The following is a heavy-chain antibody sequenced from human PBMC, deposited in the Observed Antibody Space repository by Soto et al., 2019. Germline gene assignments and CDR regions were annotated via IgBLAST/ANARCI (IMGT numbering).Heavy chain of an antibody. CDR1: GFTFSSYW. D-gene: IGHD5-18*01. CDR2: IKQDGSEK. CDR3: ARGGGSVDTAMVLGY. V-gene: IGHV3-7*01. Sequence: GGSLRLSCAASGFTFSSYWMSWVRQAPGKGLEWVANIKQDGSEKYYVDSVKGRFTISRDNAKNSLYLQMNSLRAEDTAVYYCARGGGSVDTAMVLGYWGQGTLVTVSS. J-gene: IGHJ4*02.